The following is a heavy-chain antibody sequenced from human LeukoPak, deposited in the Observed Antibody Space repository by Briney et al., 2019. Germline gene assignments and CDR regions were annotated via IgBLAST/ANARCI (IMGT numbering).Heavy chain of an antibody. CDR2: IYHSGST. J-gene: IGHJ6*03. CDR3: ARERYYYDSSGENYYYYYMDV. CDR1: GYSISSGYY. Sequence: SETLSLTCIVSGYSISSGYYWDWIRQPPGKGLEWIGTIYHSGSTYYNPSLKSRVTISVDTSKNQFSLKLSSVTAADTAVYYCARERYYYDSSGENYYYYYMDVWGKGTTVTVSS. D-gene: IGHD3-22*01. V-gene: IGHV4-38-2*02.